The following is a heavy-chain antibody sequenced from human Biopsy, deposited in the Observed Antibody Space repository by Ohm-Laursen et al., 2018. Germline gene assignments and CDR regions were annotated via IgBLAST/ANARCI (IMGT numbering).Heavy chain of an antibody. J-gene: IGHJ3*01. CDR3: ARLNSGTYDASDL. V-gene: IGHV3-48*03. CDR2: IYGGGSPV. D-gene: IGHD1-26*01. Sequence: SLRLSCAASGITFRTYAMHWVRQAPGKGMEWISYIYGGGSPVSYADSVKGRFTISRDNAQNSLYLHMNSLRAEDTAVYYCARLNSGTYDASDLWGQGTMVIVSS. CDR1: GITFRTYA.